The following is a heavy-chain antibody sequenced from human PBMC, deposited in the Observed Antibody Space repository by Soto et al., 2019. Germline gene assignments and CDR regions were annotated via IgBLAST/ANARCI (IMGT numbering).Heavy chain of an antibody. J-gene: IGHJ5*02. CDR1: SGSISSTIYS. CDR2: IFYSGST. D-gene: IGHD3-10*02. CDR3: AKDQLYIRGVIHNWFDP. Sequence: SETLSLTCTVSSGSISSTIYSWDWIRKPPGKGLEWIGSIFYSGSTYYNPSLKSRVTISVDTSKNQFSLTLTSVTAADTAVYYCAKDQLYIRGVIHNWFDPWGQGTLVTVSS. V-gene: IGHV4-39*02.